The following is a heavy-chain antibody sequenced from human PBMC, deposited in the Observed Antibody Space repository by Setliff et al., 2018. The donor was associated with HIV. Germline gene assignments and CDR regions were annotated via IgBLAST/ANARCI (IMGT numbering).Heavy chain of an antibody. Sequence: SETLSLTCTVSGGSMSTYYWTWIRQPPGKGLEWIGNIYSSGSTSYNPSLKSRVTMSVDTSKNQFSLKLYSVTVADTAFYYCARADSSSWFFATFDIWGQGTMVTVS. V-gene: IGHV4-59*08. CDR3: ARADSSSWFFATFDI. CDR1: GGSMSTYY. CDR2: IYSSGST. D-gene: IGHD6-13*01. J-gene: IGHJ3*02.